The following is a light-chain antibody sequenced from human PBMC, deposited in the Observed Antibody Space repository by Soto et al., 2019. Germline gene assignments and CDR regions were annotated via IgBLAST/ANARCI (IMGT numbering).Light chain of an antibody. CDR2: GTS. CDR3: QQFGNSPWT. CDR1: QSVPSTY. J-gene: IGKJ1*01. Sequence: VLSQSPAIVSLSPGERATLSCRASQSVPSTYFAWYQQKAGQPPRLLISGTSNRATGIPGRFSGSGSGTDFTLTISRLEPEDFAVYFCQQFGNSPWTFGHGTKVE. V-gene: IGKV3-20*01.